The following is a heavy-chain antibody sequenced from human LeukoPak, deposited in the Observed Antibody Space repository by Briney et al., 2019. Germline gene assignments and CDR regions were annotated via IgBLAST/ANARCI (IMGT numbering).Heavy chain of an antibody. D-gene: IGHD6-6*01. Sequence: SVKVSCKASGGTFSSYAISWVRQAPGQGLEWMGGIIPIFGTANYAQKFQGRVTITTDESTSTAYMELSSLRSEDTAVYYCERSRLYSSSPEWYFDLWGRGTLVTVSS. CDR2: IIPIFGTA. V-gene: IGHV1-69*05. CDR3: ERSRLYSSSPEWYFDL. J-gene: IGHJ2*01. CDR1: GGTFSSYA.